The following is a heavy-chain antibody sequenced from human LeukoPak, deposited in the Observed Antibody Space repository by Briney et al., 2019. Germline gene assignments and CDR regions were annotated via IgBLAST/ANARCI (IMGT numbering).Heavy chain of an antibody. CDR2: MNPNSGNR. CDR3: ARGRITMVRGVIISNYYFDY. V-gene: IGHV1-8*02. Sequence: ASVKVSCKASGYTFTSYDINWVRQATGQGLEWMGWMNPNSGNRGYAQKFQGRVTMTRNTSISTAYMELSSLRSEDTAVYYCARGRITMVRGVIISNYYFDYWGQGTLVTVSS. J-gene: IGHJ4*02. CDR1: GYTFTSYD. D-gene: IGHD3-10*01.